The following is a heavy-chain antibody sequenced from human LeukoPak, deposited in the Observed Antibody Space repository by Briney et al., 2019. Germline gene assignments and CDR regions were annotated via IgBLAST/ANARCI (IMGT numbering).Heavy chain of an antibody. D-gene: IGHD3-10*01. V-gene: IGHV3-9*01. Sequence: PGRSLRLSCAASGFTFDDYAMHWVRHAPGKGLEWVSGISWNSGSIGYADSVKGRFTISRDNAKNSLYLQMNSLRAEDTALYYCAKAGVRGVIMGNFDYWGQGTLVTVSS. CDR1: GFTFDDYA. CDR2: ISWNSGSI. J-gene: IGHJ4*02. CDR3: AKAGVRGVIMGNFDY.